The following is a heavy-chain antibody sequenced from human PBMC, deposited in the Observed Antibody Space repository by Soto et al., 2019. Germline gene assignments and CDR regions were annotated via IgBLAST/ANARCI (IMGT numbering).Heavy chain of an antibody. CDR2: IIPIFGTA. Sequence: SVKVSCKASGGTFSSYAISWVRQAPGQGLEWMGGIIPIFGTANYAQKFQGRVTITADESTSTAYMELSSLRSEDTAVYYCAREPSGQVVPAAYYYYYGMDVWGQGTTVTVSS. V-gene: IGHV1-69*13. CDR3: AREPSGQVVPAAYYYYYGMDV. J-gene: IGHJ6*02. D-gene: IGHD2-2*01. CDR1: GGTFSSYA.